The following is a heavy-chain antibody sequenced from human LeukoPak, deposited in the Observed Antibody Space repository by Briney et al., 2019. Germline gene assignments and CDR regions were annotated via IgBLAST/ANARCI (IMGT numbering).Heavy chain of an antibody. J-gene: IGHJ4*02. CDR3: ARDGDDTSNW. Sequence: GGSLRLSCAASDFTVGSNYMTWVRQAPGKGLEWVSVIYSGGKTFYADSVKGRFTISRDDSKNTLYLQMNSLRAEDTAIYYCARDGDDTSNWWGQGTLVTVSS. D-gene: IGHD3-22*01. CDR2: IYSGGKT. V-gene: IGHV3-53*01. CDR1: DFTVGSNY.